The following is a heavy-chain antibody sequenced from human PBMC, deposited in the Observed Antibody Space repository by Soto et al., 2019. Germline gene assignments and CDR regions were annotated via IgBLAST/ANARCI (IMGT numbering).Heavy chain of an antibody. Sequence: EVQLLESGGGLVQPGESLRLSCAASGFTFSDYFMNWVRQAPGKGLEWVSGINKDGGTTQNADFVRGRFTISRDNSRNTLYLQMNSVRAEDTAIYYCAKDLHWYGMDVRGQGTTVNVS. CDR1: GFTFSDYF. J-gene: IGHJ6*02. D-gene: IGHD1-20*01. CDR2: INKDGGTT. V-gene: IGHV3-23*01. CDR3: AKDLHWYGMDV.